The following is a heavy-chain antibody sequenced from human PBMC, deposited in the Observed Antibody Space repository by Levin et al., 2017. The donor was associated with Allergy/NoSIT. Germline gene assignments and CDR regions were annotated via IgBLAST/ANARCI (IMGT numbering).Heavy chain of an antibody. V-gene: IGHV3-74*01. CDR3: ARGRYYGMDV. CDR1: GYTFSSHW. J-gene: IGHJ6*02. Sequence: PGGSLRLSCAASGYTFSSHWIHWVRQAPGKGLVWVSGIRGDGSQTTYADSVKGRFTISRDNAKNTLYLQMNSLRVEDTAVYSCARGRYYGMDVWGQGTTVTVSS. CDR2: IRGDGSQT.